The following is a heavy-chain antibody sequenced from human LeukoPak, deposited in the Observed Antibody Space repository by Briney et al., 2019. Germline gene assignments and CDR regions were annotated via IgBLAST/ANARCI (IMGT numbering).Heavy chain of an antibody. D-gene: IGHD2-15*01. J-gene: IGHJ6*03. CDR1: GYTFTSYG. CDR2: NSAYNGNT. V-gene: IGHV1-18*01. Sequence: ASVKVSCKAPGYTFTSYGISWVRQAPGQGLEWMGWNSAYNGNTNYAQKLQGRVTMTTDTSTSTAYMELRSLRSDDTAVYYCARDGRVVVVAAATYYMDVWGKGTTVTVSS. CDR3: ARDGRVVVVAAATYYMDV.